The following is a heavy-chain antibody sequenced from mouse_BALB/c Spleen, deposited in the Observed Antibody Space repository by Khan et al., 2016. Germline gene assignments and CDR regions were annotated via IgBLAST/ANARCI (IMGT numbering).Heavy chain of an antibody. CDR3: SSTSNGYYCALDY. CDR2: IDPANDTT. D-gene: IGHD2-2*01. CDR1: GFNIKDTY. Sequence: EVQLQQSGAELVKPGASVKLSCTASGFNIKDTYMHWVKQRPEQGLEWIGRIDPANDTTKYDPKFQGKATITADTSYNTAYLQLSSLTSEDTAVYYWSSTSNGYYCALDYWGQGTSVPVSS. J-gene: IGHJ4*01. V-gene: IGHV14-3*02.